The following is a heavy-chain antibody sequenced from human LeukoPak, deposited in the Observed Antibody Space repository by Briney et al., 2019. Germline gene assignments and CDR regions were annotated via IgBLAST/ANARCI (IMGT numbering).Heavy chain of an antibody. CDR3: ARAGFMTTVVTR. CDR1: GGSFSGYY. CDR2: INHSGST. Sequence: SETLSLTCAVYGGSFSGYYWSWIRQPPGKGLEWIGEINHSGSTNYNPSLKSRVTISVDTSKNQFSLKLSSVTAADTAVYYCARAGFMTTVVTRWGQGTLVTVSS. V-gene: IGHV4-34*01. D-gene: IGHD4-23*01. J-gene: IGHJ4*02.